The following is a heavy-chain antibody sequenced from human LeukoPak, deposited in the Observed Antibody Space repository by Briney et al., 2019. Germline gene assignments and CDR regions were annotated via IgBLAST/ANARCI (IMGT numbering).Heavy chain of an antibody. CDR2: ISWNSGSI. J-gene: IGHJ4*02. Sequence: PGGSLRLSCAASGFTFDDYAMHWVRQAPGKGLEWVSGISWNSGSIGYADSVKGRFTISRDNAKNSLYLQMNSLRAEDMALYYCAKSQEMATITGYFDYWGQGTLVTVSS. D-gene: IGHD5-24*01. CDR1: GFTFDDYA. V-gene: IGHV3-9*03. CDR3: AKSQEMATITGYFDY.